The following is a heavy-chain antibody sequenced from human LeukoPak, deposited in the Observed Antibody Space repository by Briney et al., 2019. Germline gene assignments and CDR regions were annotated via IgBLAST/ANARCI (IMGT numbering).Heavy chain of an antibody. Sequence: GGSLRLSCAASGFTFSSYAMSWVRQAPGKGLEWVSAISGSGGSTYYADSAKGRFTISRDNSKNTLYLQLNSLRAEDTAIYYCAHHGGGTIRIAAFDIWGQGTMVTVSS. CDR2: ISGSGGST. CDR1: GFTFSSYA. D-gene: IGHD3-3*01. V-gene: IGHV3-23*01. CDR3: AHHGGGTIRIAAFDI. J-gene: IGHJ3*02.